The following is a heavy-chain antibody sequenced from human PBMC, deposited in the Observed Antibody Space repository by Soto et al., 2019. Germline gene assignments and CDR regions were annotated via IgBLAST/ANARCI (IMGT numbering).Heavy chain of an antibody. CDR2: ISAYNGNT. CDR3: ARVSTYYYDSSGFFDI. D-gene: IGHD3-22*01. CDR1: GYTFTSYG. V-gene: IGHV1-18*04. J-gene: IGHJ3*02. Sequence: ASVKVSCKASGYTFTSYGISWVRQAPGQGLEWMGWISAYNGNTNYAQKLQGRVTMTTDTSTSTAYMELRSLRSDDTAVYYCARVSTYYYDSSGFFDICGQGPIVTV.